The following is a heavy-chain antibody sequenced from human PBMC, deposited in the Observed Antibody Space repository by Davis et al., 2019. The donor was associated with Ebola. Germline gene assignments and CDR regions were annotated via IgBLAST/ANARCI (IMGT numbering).Heavy chain of an antibody. D-gene: IGHD3-10*01. Sequence: GESLKISCKGSGYIFTNYWIAWVRQMPGKGLEWMGIIYPGDSDTRYSPSFQGQVTISADKSISTAYLQWSSLKASDTAMYYCARPRGSGRFDAFDIWGQGTMVIVSS. J-gene: IGHJ3*02. CDR3: ARPRGSGRFDAFDI. CDR2: IYPGDSDT. V-gene: IGHV5-51*01. CDR1: GYIFTNYW.